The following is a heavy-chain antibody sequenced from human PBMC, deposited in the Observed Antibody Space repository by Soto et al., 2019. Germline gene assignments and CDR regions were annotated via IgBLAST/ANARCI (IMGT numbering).Heavy chain of an antibody. V-gene: IGHV1-24*01. CDR3: ATENTRRGLTLFGVVIAALYY. J-gene: IGHJ4*01. CDR2: FDPEDGET. D-gene: IGHD3-3*01. Sequence: ASVKVSFKVSGHTVTDLSMHWVRLAPGGGLEWMGRFDPEDGETIYAEKFQGRLTMTEDTSTDTAYMELNSLTYEDTALYYCATENTRRGLTLFGVVIAALYYWG. CDR1: GHTVTDLS.